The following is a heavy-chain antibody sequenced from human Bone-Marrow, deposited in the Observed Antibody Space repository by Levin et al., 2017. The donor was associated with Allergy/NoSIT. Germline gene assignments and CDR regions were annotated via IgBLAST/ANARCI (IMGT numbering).Heavy chain of an antibody. CDR1: GFTFNSAW. CDR2: IKRESDGGTT. D-gene: IGHD5-12*01. Sequence: GESLKISCAASGFTFNSAWMNWVRQAPGKGLEWVGRIKRESDGGTTDYAAPVKGRFTISRDESNSILFLQMDSLKPEDTAVYYCTPIMVATEGYWGQGTLVTVSS. J-gene: IGHJ1*01. V-gene: IGHV3-15*05. CDR3: TPIMVATEGY.